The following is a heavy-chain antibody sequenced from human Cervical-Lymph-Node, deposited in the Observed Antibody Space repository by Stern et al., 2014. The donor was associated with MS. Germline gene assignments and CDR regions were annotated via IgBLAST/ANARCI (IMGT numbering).Heavy chain of an antibody. D-gene: IGHD3-9*01. J-gene: IGHJ6*02. Sequence: VQLVESGPGLVKPSQTLSLTCTVSGGSISSGSYYRSWIRQPAGKGLEWIGRIYTSGSTNYNPSLKSRVPISVTTSKTQFPLKRISVTAADTAVYYCARDCRLRYFDNYGMDVWGQGTTVTVSS. CDR1: GGSISSGSYY. CDR3: ARDCRLRYFDNYGMDV. V-gene: IGHV4-61*02. CDR2: IYTSGST.